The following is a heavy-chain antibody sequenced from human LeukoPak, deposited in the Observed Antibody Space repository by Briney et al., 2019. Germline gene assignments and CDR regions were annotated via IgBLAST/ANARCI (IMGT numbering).Heavy chain of an antibody. CDR1: GGSISSGDYY. CDR2: IYYSGST. Sequence: SETLSLTCTVSGGSISSGDYYWSWIRQPPGKGLEWIGYIYYSGSTYYNPSLKSRVTISVDTSKNQFSLKLSSVTAADTAVYYCAREVTGIAAAGTWFDPWGQGTLVTVSS. CDR3: AREVTGIAAAGTWFDP. D-gene: IGHD6-13*01. J-gene: IGHJ5*02. V-gene: IGHV4-30-4*01.